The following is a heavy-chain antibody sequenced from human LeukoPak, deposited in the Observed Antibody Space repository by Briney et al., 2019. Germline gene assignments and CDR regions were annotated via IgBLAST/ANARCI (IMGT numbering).Heavy chain of an antibody. J-gene: IGHJ4*02. V-gene: IGHV3-48*03. CDR1: GFTFSSYE. D-gene: IGHD6-6*01. CDR2: ISSSGSTI. Sequence: GGSLRLSCAASGFTFSSYEMNWVRQAPGKGLEWVSYISSSGSTIYYADSVKGRFTISRDNAKNSLYLQMNSLRAEDTAVYFCARSGAARFDYWGQGTLVTVSS. CDR3: ARSGAARFDY.